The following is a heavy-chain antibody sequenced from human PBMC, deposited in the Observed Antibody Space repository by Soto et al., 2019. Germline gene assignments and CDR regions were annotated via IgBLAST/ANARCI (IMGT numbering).Heavy chain of an antibody. J-gene: IGHJ4*02. CDR3: AKASYRYCSGGSCPFDY. CDR1: GFTFDDYA. V-gene: IGHV3-9*01. CDR2: ISWNSGSI. Sequence: EVQLVESGGGLVQPGRSLRLSCAASGFTFDDYAMHWVRQAPGKGLEWVSGISWNSGSIGYADSVKGRFTISRDNAKNSLYLQMNSLRAEDTALYYCAKASYRYCSGGSCPFDYWGQGTLVTVSS. D-gene: IGHD2-15*01.